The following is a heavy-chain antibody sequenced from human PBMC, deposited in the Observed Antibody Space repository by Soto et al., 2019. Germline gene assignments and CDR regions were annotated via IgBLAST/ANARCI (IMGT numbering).Heavy chain of an antibody. CDR1: AFTFSHYA. Sequence: EVQLLESGGGLVQPGGSLRLSCAASAFTFSHYAMSWVRQAPGKGLEWVSSISGSGSNTYYADSVKGRFTISRDNSRNTLFLQMNSLRADDTAVYFCAKDQRGYHRPIDYWGQGTLVTVSS. J-gene: IGHJ4*02. D-gene: IGHD5-12*01. V-gene: IGHV3-23*01. CDR3: AKDQRGYHRPIDY. CDR2: ISGSGSNT.